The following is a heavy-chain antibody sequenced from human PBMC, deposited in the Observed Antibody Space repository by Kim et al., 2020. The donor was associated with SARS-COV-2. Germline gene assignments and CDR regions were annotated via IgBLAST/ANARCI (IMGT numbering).Heavy chain of an antibody. Sequence: SETLSLTCTVSGGSISSGTYCWSWVRQPAGKALEWIGHMYTTGSTKYNPSLKSRVTISLDTSKNQFSLKLSSVTAADTAVFYCAREAHYYDSSGHWDAFDIWGQGTMVTVSS. V-gene: IGHV4-61*09. CDR2: MYTTGST. CDR3: AREAHYYDSSGHWDAFDI. J-gene: IGHJ3*02. CDR1: GGSISSGTYC. D-gene: IGHD3-22*01.